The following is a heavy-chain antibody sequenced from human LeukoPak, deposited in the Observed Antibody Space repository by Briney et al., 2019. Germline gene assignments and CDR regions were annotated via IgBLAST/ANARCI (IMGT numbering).Heavy chain of an antibody. V-gene: IGHV3-23*01. CDR1: GFTFSSYA. CDR3: ARDSGGTGYYYMDV. D-gene: IGHD2-15*01. Sequence: GGSLRLSCAASGFTFSSYAMSWVHQAPGKGLEWVSLISGSGGSTYYADSVKGRFTISRDNAKNSLYLRMNSLRAEDTALYYCARDSGGTGYYYMDVWGKGTTVTVSS. J-gene: IGHJ6*03. CDR2: ISGSGGST.